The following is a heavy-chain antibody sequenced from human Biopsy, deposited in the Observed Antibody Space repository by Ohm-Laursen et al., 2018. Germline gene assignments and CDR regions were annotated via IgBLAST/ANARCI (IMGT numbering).Heavy chain of an antibody. CDR1: GFTFNIYA. D-gene: IGHD2-15*01. V-gene: IGHV3-23*01. CDR3: AQGGRHCRGGRCYGTGVGDV. Sequence: SLRLSCSASGFTFNIYAMAWVRQAPEKGLEWVSSISSSGDNTYYSDSVKGRFTISRDNSRNTVYLQMNSLRAEDTAVYYCAQGGRHCRGGRCYGTGVGDVWGQGTTVTVSS. J-gene: IGHJ6*02. CDR2: ISSSGDNT.